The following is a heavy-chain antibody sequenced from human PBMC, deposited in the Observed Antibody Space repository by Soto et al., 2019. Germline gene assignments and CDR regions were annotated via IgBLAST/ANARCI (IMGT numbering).Heavy chain of an antibody. CDR3: ARGLTYYDFWSGYNRHYYYGMDV. CDR2: INHSGST. J-gene: IGHJ6*02. V-gene: IGHV4-34*01. Sequence: SETLTLTCAAYGGSFSGYYWSWIRQPPGKGLEWIGEINHSGSTNYNPSLKSRVTISVDTSKNQFSLKLSSVTAEDTAVYYCARGLTYYDFWSGYNRHYYYGMDVWGQGTTVTVSS. D-gene: IGHD3-3*01. CDR1: GGSFSGYY.